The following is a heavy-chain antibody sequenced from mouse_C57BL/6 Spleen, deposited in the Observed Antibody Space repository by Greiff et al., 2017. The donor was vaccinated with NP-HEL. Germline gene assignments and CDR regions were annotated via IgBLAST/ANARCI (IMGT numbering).Heavy chain of an antibody. J-gene: IGHJ2*01. CDR1: GYAFSSSW. CDR3: ARPEDY. Sequence: VQLQESGPELVKPGASVKISCKASGYAFSSSWMNWVKQRPGKGLEWIGRIYPGDGDTNYNGKFKGKATLTADKSSSTAYMQLSSLTSEDSAVYFCARPEDYWGQGTTLTVSS. V-gene: IGHV1-82*01. CDR2: IYPGDGDT.